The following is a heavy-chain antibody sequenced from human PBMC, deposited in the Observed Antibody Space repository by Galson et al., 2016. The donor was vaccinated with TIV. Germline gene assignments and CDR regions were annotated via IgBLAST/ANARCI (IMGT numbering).Heavy chain of an antibody. Sequence: ETLSLTCTVSGASISSGYWSWIRQPPGKGLEWIGYVYEGARSNYNPSLKSRATISVDTSKNQFSLTLSSVTAADTAVYYCARDQGGASGYWGQGTLVPVSS. J-gene: IGHJ4*02. CDR2: VYEGARS. D-gene: IGHD3-16*01. V-gene: IGHV4-59*01. CDR3: ARDQGGASGY. CDR1: GASISSGY.